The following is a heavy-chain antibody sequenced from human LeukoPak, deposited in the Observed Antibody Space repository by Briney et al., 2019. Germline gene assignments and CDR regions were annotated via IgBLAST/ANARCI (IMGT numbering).Heavy chain of an antibody. J-gene: IGHJ4*02. CDR1: GFTFTSSA. V-gene: IGHV1-58*02. D-gene: IGHD1-1*01. Sequence: SVKVSCKASGFTFTSSAMQWVRQARGQRLEWIGWIVVGSGNTNYAQKFQERVTITRDMTTSTAYMELSSLRSEDTAVYYCAAIHYAQTGYFDYWGQGTLVTVSS. CDR2: IVVGSGNT. CDR3: AAIHYAQTGYFDY.